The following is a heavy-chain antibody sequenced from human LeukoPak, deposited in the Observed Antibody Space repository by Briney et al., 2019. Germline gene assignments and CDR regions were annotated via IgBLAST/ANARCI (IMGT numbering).Heavy chain of an antibody. Sequence: GGSLRLSCAASGFTFSSYATSWVRQAPGKGLEWVSAISGSGGSTYYADSVKGRFTISRDNSKNTLYLQMNSLRAEDTAVYYCAKDPSSIAARRGRYFDYWGQGTLVTVSS. V-gene: IGHV3-23*01. D-gene: IGHD6-6*01. CDR3: AKDPSSIAARRGRYFDY. CDR2: ISGSGGST. CDR1: GFTFSSYA. J-gene: IGHJ4*02.